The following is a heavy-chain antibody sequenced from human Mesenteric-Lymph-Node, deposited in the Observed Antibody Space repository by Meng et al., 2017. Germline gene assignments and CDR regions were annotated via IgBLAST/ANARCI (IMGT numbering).Heavy chain of an antibody. D-gene: IGHD5-12*01. CDR2: INPNSGGT. CDR3: AREGGSGYDFGY. Sequence: ASVKVSCKASGYTFTGYYMHWVRQAPGQGLEWMGQINPNSGGTDYAQKFQGRVTMTRDTSINTAYMELTRLRSDDTAVYYCAREGGSGYDFGYWGQGTLVTVSS. CDR1: GYTFTGYY. J-gene: IGHJ4*02. V-gene: IGHV1-2*06.